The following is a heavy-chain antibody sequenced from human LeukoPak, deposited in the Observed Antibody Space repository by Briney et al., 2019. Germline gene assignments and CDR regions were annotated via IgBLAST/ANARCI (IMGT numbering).Heavy chain of an antibody. CDR1: GYTFTSYA. J-gene: IGHJ4*02. D-gene: IGHD1-7*01. CDR2: ISAYNGNT. Sequence: ASVKVSCKASGYTFTSYAMNWVRQAPGQGLEWMGWISAYNGNTNYAQKLQGRVTMTTDTSTSTAYMELRSLRSDDTAVYYCARDAGTIPFDYWGQGTLVTVSS. CDR3: ARDAGTIPFDY. V-gene: IGHV1-18*01.